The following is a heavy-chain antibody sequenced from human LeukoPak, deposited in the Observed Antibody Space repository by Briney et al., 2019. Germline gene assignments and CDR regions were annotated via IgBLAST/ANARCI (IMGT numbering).Heavy chain of an antibody. D-gene: IGHD2-2*02. CDR1: GFTFSSYS. V-gene: IGHV3-23*01. Sequence: PGGSLRLSCAASGFTFSSYSMNWVRQAPGKGLEWVSAISGSGGSTYYADSVKGRFTISRDNSKNTLYLQMNSLRAEDTAVYYCAKPYCSSTSCYTGPFDYWGQGTLVTVSS. CDR2: ISGSGGST. CDR3: AKPYCSSTSCYTGPFDY. J-gene: IGHJ4*02.